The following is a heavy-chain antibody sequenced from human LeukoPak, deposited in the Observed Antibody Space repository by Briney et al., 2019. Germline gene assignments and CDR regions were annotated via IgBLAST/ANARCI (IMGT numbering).Heavy chain of an antibody. D-gene: IGHD6-19*01. CDR1: GDSISGYY. V-gene: IGHV4-4*07. CDR3: ARSTWAGAPVDP. Sequence: PSETLSLTCSVSGDSISGYYWNWIRQAAGKGLEWIGRIYSSENTNYNPSLKSRVTMSVDTSKNQFSLKLSSVTAADTAVYYCARSTWAGAPVDPWGQGTLVTVPS. CDR2: IYSSENT. J-gene: IGHJ5*02.